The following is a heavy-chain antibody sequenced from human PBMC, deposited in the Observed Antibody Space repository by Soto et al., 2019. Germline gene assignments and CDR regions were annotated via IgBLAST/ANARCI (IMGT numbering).Heavy chain of an antibody. Sequence: QVQLQESGPGLVKPSQTLSLTCTVSGGSISSGGYYWSWIRQHPGKGLEWIGYIYYSGSTYYNPSLKGRXPXSXXTSKNQFSLRLSSVPAADTAVYYGASVGGITWFDPWGQGTLVTVSS. V-gene: IGHV4-31*03. J-gene: IGHJ5*02. CDR2: IYYSGST. CDR1: GGSISSGGYY. D-gene: IGHD3-16*01. CDR3: ASVGGITWFDP.